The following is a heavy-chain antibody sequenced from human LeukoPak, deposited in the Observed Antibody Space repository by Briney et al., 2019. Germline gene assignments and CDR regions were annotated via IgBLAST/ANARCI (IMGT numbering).Heavy chain of an antibody. V-gene: IGHV1-3*01. J-gene: IGHJ4*02. CDR1: GYTFTSYA. CDR3: AREAVPRRGYSSSWYYY. Sequence: ASVKVSCKASGYTFTSYAMHWVRQAPGQRLEWMGWINAGNGNTKYSQKFQGRVTITRDTSASTAYMELSSLRSEDTAVYYCAREAVPRRGYSSSWYYYWGQGTLVTVSS. D-gene: IGHD6-13*01. CDR2: INAGNGNT.